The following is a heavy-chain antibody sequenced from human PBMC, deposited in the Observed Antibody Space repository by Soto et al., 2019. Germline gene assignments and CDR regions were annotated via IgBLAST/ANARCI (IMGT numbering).Heavy chain of an antibody. CDR1: GYTFTSYD. J-gene: IGHJ6*02. CDR3: AREKTSYGMDV. Sequence: QVQLVQAGAEVKKPGASVKVSCKASGYTFTSYDINWVRQATGQGLAGMGWMNPNSGNTGYAQKFQGRVTMTRNTSISTAYMELGSLSAADTAVYYCAREKTSYGMDVWGQGTKVTVSS. CDR2: MNPNSGNT. V-gene: IGHV1-8*01.